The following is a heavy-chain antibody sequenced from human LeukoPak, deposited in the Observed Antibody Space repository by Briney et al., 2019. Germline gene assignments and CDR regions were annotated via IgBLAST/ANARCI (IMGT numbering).Heavy chain of an antibody. CDR1: GFTFSSYS. CDR3: ATLAATVTTDFDY. Sequence: AGGSLRLSCAASGFTFSSYSMNWVRQAPGKGLEWVSSISSSSSYIYYADSVKGRFTISRDNAKNSLYLQMNSLRAEDTAVYYCATLAATVTTDFDYWGQGTLVTVSS. J-gene: IGHJ4*02. CDR2: ISSSSSYI. D-gene: IGHD4-17*01. V-gene: IGHV3-21*01.